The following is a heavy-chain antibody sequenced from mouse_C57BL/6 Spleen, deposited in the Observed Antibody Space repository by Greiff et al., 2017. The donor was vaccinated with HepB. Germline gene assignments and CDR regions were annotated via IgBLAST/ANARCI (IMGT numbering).Heavy chain of an antibody. Sequence: QVQLQQPGAELVKPGASVKLSCKASGYTFTSYWMHWVKQRPGQGLEWIGMIHPNSGSTNYNEKFKSKATLTVDKSSSTAYMQLSSLTSEDSAVYYCARWGTTVVDHWYFDVWGTGTTVTVSS. CDR3: ARWGTTVVDHWYFDV. V-gene: IGHV1-64*01. CDR1: GYTFTSYW. D-gene: IGHD1-1*01. CDR2: IHPNSGST. J-gene: IGHJ1*03.